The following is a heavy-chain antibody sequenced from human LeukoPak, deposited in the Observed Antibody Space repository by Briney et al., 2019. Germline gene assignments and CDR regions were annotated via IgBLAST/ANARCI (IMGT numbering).Heavy chain of an antibody. V-gene: IGHV4-59*12. D-gene: IGHD6-19*01. CDR2: IYYSGST. Sequence: PSETLSLTCTVSGGSISSYYWSWIQQPPGKGLEWIGYIYYSGSTNYNPSLKSRVTISVDKSKNQFSLKLSSVTAADTAVYYCARVAYSSGWYCDYWGQGTLVTVSS. CDR1: GGSISSYY. CDR3: ARVAYSSGWYCDY. J-gene: IGHJ4*02.